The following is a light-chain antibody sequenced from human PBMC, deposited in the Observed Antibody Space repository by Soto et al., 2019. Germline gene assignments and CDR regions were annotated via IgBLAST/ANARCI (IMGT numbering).Light chain of an antibody. Sequence: QSALSQPASVSGSPGQSITISCTGTSSDVGGFEYVSWYQHHPGKAPKLIIYDVTKRPSGVSNRFSGSKSGNTASLTISGIQAEDEGDYYCGSITRSSTSVFGTGTKLTVL. V-gene: IGLV2-14*01. CDR3: GSITRSSTSV. CDR2: DVT. CDR1: SSDVGGFEY. J-gene: IGLJ1*01.